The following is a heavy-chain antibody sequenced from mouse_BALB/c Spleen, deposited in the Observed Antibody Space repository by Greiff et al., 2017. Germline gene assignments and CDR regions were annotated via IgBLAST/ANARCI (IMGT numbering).Heavy chain of an antibody. V-gene: IGHV5-17*02. D-gene: IGHD3-2*01. J-gene: IGHJ4*01. CDR3: ARRDTLYYAMDY. CDR1: GFTFSSFG. Sequence: EVQLVESGGGLVQPGGSRKLSCAASGFTFSSFGMHWVRQAPEKGLEWVAYISSGSSTIYYADTVKGRFTISRDHPKNTLFLQMTSLRSEDTAMYYCARRDTLYYAMDYWGQGTSVTVSS. CDR2: ISSGSSTI.